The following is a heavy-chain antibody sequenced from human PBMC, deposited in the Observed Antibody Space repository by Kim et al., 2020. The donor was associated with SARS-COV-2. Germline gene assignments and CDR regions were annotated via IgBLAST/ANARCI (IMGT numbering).Heavy chain of an antibody. Sequence: GGSLRLSCAASGFTFSSYAMSWVRQAPGKGLEWVSAISGSGGSTSYADSVKGRFTISRDNSKNTRYLQMNSLRAEDTAVYYCAKEITMLVANDFDYWGQGALVTVSS. CDR2: ISGSGGST. V-gene: IGHV3-23*01. CDR3: AKEITMLVANDFDY. D-gene: IGHD3-22*01. J-gene: IGHJ4*02. CDR1: GFTFSSYA.